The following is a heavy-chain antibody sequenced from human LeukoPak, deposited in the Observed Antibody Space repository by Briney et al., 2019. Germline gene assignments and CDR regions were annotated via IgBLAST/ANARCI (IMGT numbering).Heavy chain of an antibody. CDR1: GFTFSSYW. D-gene: IGHD1-1*01. Sequence: PGGSQRLSCAASGFTFSSYWMHWVRHAPGKGLVWVSRLSPDGGTTDYSDSVRGRFTISRDNAKDTLYLQMNSLRADDTAVYYCATAGHWRFDSWGLGTLVTVSS. V-gene: IGHV3-74*01. CDR2: LSPDGGTT. J-gene: IGHJ4*02. CDR3: ATAGHWRFDS.